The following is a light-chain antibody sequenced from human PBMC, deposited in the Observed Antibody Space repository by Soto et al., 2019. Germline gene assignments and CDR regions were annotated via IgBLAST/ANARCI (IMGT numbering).Light chain of an antibody. CDR2: SYN. J-gene: IGLJ2*01. V-gene: IGLV1-44*01. Sequence: QAVVTQPPSASGTPGQRVTISCSGSRSNIGSNSVNWYQQLPGTAPKLLIYSYNQRPSGVPDRFSGSKSGTSASLAISGLQSEDEADYYCAAWDDSLNGVVFGGGTQLTVL. CDR3: AAWDDSLNGVV. CDR1: RSNIGSNS.